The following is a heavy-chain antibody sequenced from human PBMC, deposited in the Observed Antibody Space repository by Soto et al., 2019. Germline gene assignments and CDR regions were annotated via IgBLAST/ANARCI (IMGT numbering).Heavy chain of an antibody. J-gene: IGHJ5*02. V-gene: IGHV3-15*01. D-gene: IGHD1-26*01. Sequence: QLVESWGGLVKPGGSLRLSYAASGFTFKNAGMSWVRQAPWKGLEWVGRIKTKADAGTTDYAAPVKGRFTISRDDSKNTLYLQMNSLKNEDTALYFCTTDGATICFDPRGQGTLVTVSS. CDR2: IKTKADAGTT. CDR1: GFTFKNAG. CDR3: TTDGATICFDP.